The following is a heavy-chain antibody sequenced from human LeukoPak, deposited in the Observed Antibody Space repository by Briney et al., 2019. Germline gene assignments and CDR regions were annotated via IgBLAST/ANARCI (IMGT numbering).Heavy chain of an antibody. Sequence: SETLSLTCAVYGGSFSGYYWSWLRQPPGKGLEWIGEINHSGSTNYNPSLKSRVTISVDTSKNQFSLKLSSVTAADTAVYYCARGIKDIVLMVYARAIGNRLGYYMDVWGKGTTVTVSS. CDR3: ARGIKDIVLMVYARAIGNRLGYYMDV. V-gene: IGHV4-34*01. D-gene: IGHD2-8*01. CDR2: INHSGST. J-gene: IGHJ6*03. CDR1: GGSFSGYY.